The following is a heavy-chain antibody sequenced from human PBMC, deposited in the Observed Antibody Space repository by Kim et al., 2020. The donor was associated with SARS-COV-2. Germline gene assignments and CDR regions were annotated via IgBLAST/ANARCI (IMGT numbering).Heavy chain of an antibody. V-gene: IGHV3-53*01. CDR2: IYSGGRT. D-gene: IGHD3-10*01. Sequence: GGSLRLSCAASGFTVSSNYMSWVRQTPGKGLEWVSVIYSGGRTYYADSVKGRFTISRDNSKNTLYLQMNSLRAEDTAVYYCVRQDYYGSWSYMSYYYGMDVWGQGTTVTVSS. CDR1: GFTVSSNY. J-gene: IGHJ6*02. CDR3: VRQDYYGSWSYMSYYYGMDV.